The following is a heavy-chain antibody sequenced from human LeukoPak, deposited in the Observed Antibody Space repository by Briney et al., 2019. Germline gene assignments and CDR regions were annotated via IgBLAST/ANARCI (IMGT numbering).Heavy chain of an antibody. CDR3: ASSVRGVSPRDDP. J-gene: IGHJ5*02. CDR2: INPSGGST. CDR1: GYTFTSYY. D-gene: IGHD3-10*01. Sequence: GASVKVSCKASGYTFTSYYMHWVRQAPGQGLEWMGIINPSGGSTSYAQKFQDRVTMTRDTSTSTVYMELSSLRSEDTAVYYCASSVRGVSPRDDPWGQGTLVTVSS. V-gene: IGHV1-46*01.